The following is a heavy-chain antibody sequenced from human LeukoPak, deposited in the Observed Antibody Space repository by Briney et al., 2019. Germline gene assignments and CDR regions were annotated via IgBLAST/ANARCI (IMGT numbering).Heavy chain of an antibody. CDR3: ARERSGGDFDY. CDR2: IIPILGIA. J-gene: IGHJ4*02. V-gene: IGHV1-69*04. CDR1: GGTFSSYA. Sequence: SVKVSCKASGGTFSSYAISWVRQAPGQGLEWMGRIIPILGIANYAQKFQGRVSMTRDTSTTTVYMELKSLKSGDTAVYYCARERSGGDFDYWGQGTLVTVSS. D-gene: IGHD3-16*01.